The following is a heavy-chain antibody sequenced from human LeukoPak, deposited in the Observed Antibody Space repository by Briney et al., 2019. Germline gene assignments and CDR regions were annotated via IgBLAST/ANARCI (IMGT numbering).Heavy chain of an antibody. CDR3: ARAVYDYVWGSYRSGSPHYYYYYYMDV. CDR2: ISAYNGNT. V-gene: IGHV1-18*01. D-gene: IGHD3-16*02. J-gene: IGHJ6*03. CDR1: GYTFTSYD. Sequence: GASVKVSCKASGYTFTSYDINWVRQAPGQGLEWMGWISAYNGNTNYAQKLQGRVTMTTDTSTSTAYMELRSLRSDDTAVYYCARAVYDYVWGSYRSGSPHYYYYYYMDVWGKGTTVTVSS.